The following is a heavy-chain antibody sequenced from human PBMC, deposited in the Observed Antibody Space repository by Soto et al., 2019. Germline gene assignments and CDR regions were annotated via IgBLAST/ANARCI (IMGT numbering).Heavy chain of an antibody. J-gene: IGHJ4*02. CDR2: IYRNGNA. Sequence: QVQLQESGPGLVKPSQTLSLTCTVSGVSISSNDYYWSWIRQRPGKGLEWIGYIYRNGNAYYNPSLQSPLSITMDTSKNQFSLNLNSVTAADTAVYYCASKKGYGSRAVCFPPDRLDFWGEGTQVTVSS. CDR1: GVSISSNDYY. CDR3: ASKKGYGSRAVCFPPDRLDF. V-gene: IGHV4-30-4*08. D-gene: IGHD2-8*02.